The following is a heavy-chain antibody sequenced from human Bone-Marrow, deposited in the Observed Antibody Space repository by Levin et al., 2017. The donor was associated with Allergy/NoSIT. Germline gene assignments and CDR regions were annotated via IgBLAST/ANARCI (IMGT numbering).Heavy chain of an antibody. CDR1: GGPISSSNYY. CDR3: ARHVMVSFGGISVGDVVEW. D-gene: IGHD3-16*01. J-gene: IGHJ3*01. V-gene: IGHV4-39*01. Sequence: SETLSLTCTVSGGPISSSNYYWGWIRQPPGKGSEWIGSLYYSGSNYYNPFLNSLATTSVDSSKKQVSQNLSSVTAADTAVYYGARHVMVSFGGISVGDVVEWWGQGQMVSVSS. CDR2: LYYSGSN.